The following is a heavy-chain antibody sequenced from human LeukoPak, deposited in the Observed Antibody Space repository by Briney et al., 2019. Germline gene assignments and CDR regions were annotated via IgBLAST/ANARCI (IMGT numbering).Heavy chain of an antibody. CDR2: INHSGST. Sequence: PSETLSLTCAVYGGSFGGYYWSWIRQPPGKGLEWIGEINHSGSTNYNPSLKSRVTISVDTSKNQFSLKLSSVTAADTAVYYCARQITYNWNYGNWFDPWGQGTLVTVSS. J-gene: IGHJ5*02. V-gene: IGHV4-34*01. CDR1: GGSFGGYY. D-gene: IGHD1-7*01. CDR3: ARQITYNWNYGNWFDP.